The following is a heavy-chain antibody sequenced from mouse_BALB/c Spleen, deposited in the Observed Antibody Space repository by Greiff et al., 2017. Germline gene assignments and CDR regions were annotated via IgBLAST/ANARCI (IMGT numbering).Heavy chain of an antibody. CDR1: GYTFTSYW. D-gene: IGHD1-1*01. J-gene: IGHJ2*01. Sequence: QVQLQQSGAELARPGASVKLSCKASGYTFTSYWMQWVKQRPGQGLEWIGAIYPGDGDTRYTQKFKGKATLTADKSSSTAYMQLSSLASEDSAVYYCARPTVEGYFDYWGQGTTLTVSS. CDR3: ARPTVEGYFDY. V-gene: IGHV1-87*01. CDR2: IYPGDGDT.